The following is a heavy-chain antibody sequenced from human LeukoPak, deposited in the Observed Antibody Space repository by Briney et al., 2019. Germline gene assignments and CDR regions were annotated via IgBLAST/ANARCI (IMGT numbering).Heavy chain of an antibody. CDR1: GGTFSSYA. V-gene: IGHV1-69*13. CDR2: IIPIFGTA. Sequence: GASVKVSCKASGGTFSSYAISWVRQAPGQGLEWMGGIIPIFGTANYAQKFQGRVTITADESTSTAYMELSSLRSEDTAVYYCARGNGRPLNDAFDIWGQGTMVTVSS. J-gene: IGHJ3*02. D-gene: IGHD2-8*01. CDR3: ARGNGRPLNDAFDI.